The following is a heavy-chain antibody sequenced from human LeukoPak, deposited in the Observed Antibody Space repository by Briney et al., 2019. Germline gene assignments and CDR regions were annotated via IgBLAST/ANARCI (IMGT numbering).Heavy chain of an antibody. V-gene: IGHV3-23*01. J-gene: IGHJ4*02. CDR1: GFTFSSHA. CDR3: AKRAYSDSSGYLGSIDY. D-gene: IGHD3-22*01. CDR2: VSGGGGST. Sequence: GGSLRLSCAASGFTFSSHAMNWARQAPGKGLEWVSAVSGGGGSTYYADSVKGRFTISRDNSKNTIYLQMNSLRAEDTAVYFCAKRAYSDSSGYLGSIDYWGQGTQVTVST.